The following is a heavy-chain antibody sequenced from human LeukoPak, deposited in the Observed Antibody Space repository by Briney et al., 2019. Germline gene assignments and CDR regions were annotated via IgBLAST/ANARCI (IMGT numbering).Heavy chain of an antibody. Sequence: GSLRLSCAASGFTFSSYSMNWVRQAPGKGLEWVSSISSSSSYIYYADSVKGRFTISRDNAKNSLYLQMNSLRAEDTAVYYCARDLDYYDSSPAYWGQGTLVTVSS. CDR2: ISSSSSYI. CDR1: GFTFSSYS. CDR3: ARDLDYYDSSPAY. V-gene: IGHV3-21*01. D-gene: IGHD3-22*01. J-gene: IGHJ4*02.